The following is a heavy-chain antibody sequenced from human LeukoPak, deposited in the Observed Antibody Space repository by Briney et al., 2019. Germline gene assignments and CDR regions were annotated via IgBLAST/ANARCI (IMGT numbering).Heavy chain of an antibody. CDR2: ISGYNGNT. CDR1: GYTFNTYG. V-gene: IGHV1-18*01. J-gene: IGHJ4*02. D-gene: IGHD1-26*01. CDR3: ARVHNEGSHYVY. Sequence: GASVKVSCKASGYTFNTYGVSWVRQAPGQGLEWMGWISGYNGNTNYAQKLQGRVTMTTDTSTSTAYMELRSLRSDDTAVYYCARVHNEGSHYVYWGQGTLVTVSS.